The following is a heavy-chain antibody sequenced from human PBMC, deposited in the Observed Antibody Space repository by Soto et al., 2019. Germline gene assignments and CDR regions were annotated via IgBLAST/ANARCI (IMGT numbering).Heavy chain of an antibody. V-gene: IGHV4-34*01. CDR1: GGSFNGYY. J-gene: IGHJ4*02. CDR3: ARGNAVAGTFGLDY. CDR2: INHSGST. Sequence: QVQLQQWGAGLLKPSETLSLTCAVYGGSFNGYYWSWIRQPPGKGLEWIGEINHSGSTNYNPSLKIRVTISVDTSKHQFSLKVSSVTAADTAVYYCARGNAVAGTFGLDYWGQGTLVTVSS. D-gene: IGHD6-19*01.